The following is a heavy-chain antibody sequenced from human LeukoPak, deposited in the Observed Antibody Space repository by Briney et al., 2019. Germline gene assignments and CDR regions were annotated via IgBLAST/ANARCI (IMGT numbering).Heavy chain of an antibody. Sequence: SETLSLTCTVSGGSISSYYWSWIRQPPVKALEWIGYIYYSGSTNYNPSLKSRVTISVDTSKNQFSLKLSSVTAADTAVYYCARGPIDAEYFQHWGQGTLVTVSS. J-gene: IGHJ1*01. CDR1: GGSISSYY. CDR3: ARGPIDAEYFQH. CDR2: IYYSGST. V-gene: IGHV4-59*01.